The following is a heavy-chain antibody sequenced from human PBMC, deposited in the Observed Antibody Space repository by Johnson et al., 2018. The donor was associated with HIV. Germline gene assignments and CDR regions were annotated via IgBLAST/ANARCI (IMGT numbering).Heavy chain of an antibody. CDR1: GFTFSTYA. Sequence: QVQLVEFGGGVVQPGRSLRLSCAASGFTFSTYAMHWVRQAPGKGLEWVAVISYDGSDKYYADSVKGRFTISRYNSKNTLHLQMNSLRAEDTAVYYCARGGGDKSPWRAFDVWGRGTMVTVSS. V-gene: IGHV3-30*04. CDR3: ARGGGDKSPWRAFDV. J-gene: IGHJ3*01. D-gene: IGHD2-21*02. CDR2: ISYDGSDK.